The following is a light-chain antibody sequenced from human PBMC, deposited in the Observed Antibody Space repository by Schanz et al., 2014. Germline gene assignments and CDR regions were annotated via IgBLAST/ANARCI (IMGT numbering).Light chain of an antibody. CDR1: QGIRDD. J-gene: IGKJ1*01. CDR2: TAS. V-gene: IGKV1-6*01. Sequence: AIQMTQSPSSLSASVGDRVTLTCRASQGIRDDLGWYQQKPGKAPKLLIYTASSLQSGVPSRFSGSGSGTEFTLTISSLQPEDFATYYCQHYSSSSWTFGQGTKVEIK. CDR3: QHYSSSSWT.